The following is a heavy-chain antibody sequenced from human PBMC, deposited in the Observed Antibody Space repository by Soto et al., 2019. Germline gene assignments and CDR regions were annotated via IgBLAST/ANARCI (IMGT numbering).Heavy chain of an antibody. CDR3: ARDPSGYSSSWYGGYYYYGMDV. J-gene: IGHJ6*02. CDR1: GWSISSYY. Sequence: PSETLSLTCTVSGWSISSYYWSWIRPPAGEGLEGIGGIYTSGSTNYNPSLKSRVTMSVDTPKNQFSLKLSSVTAADTAVYYCARDPSGYSSSWYGGYYYYGMDVWGQGTTVTVSS. D-gene: IGHD6-13*01. V-gene: IGHV4-4*07. CDR2: IYTSGST.